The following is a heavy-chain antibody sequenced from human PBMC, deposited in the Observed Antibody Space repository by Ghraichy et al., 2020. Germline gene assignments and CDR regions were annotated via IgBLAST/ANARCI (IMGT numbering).Heavy chain of an antibody. D-gene: IGHD3-10*01. CDR3: ARNPRSGTARYDDYGVDV. CDR1: GFTFGNYA. CDR2: ISSSGVST. V-gene: IGHV3-23*01. J-gene: IGHJ6*02. Sequence: ESLNISCAASGFTFGNYAMNWVRQAPGRGLEWVSTISSSGVSTYYADSVKGRFTLSRDNSKKTLYLQMNSLRAEDTAVFYCARNPRSGTARYDDYGVDVWGQGTTVTVS.